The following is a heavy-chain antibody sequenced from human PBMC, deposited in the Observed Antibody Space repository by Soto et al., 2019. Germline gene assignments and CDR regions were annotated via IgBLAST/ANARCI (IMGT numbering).Heavy chain of an antibody. CDR1: GGSISSGDYY. J-gene: IGHJ6*02. CDR3: GRAHRDFQQLVQYYYSMDV. Sequence: VQLQASGPGLVTPSQTLSLTCTVSGGSISSGDYYWSWIRQPPGKGLEWIGSITYGGSTCHNPSLNSRVPISVDTPNTQFSRGRASVTASDTAVNYCGRAHRDFQQLVQYYYSMDVWGQGTTITVS. CDR2: ITYGGST. D-gene: IGHD6-13*01. V-gene: IGHV4-30-4*01.